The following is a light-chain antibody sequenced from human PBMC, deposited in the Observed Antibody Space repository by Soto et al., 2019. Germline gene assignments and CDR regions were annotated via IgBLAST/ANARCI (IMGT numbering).Light chain of an antibody. J-gene: IGKJ1*01. Sequence: EVVLTQSPGTLSLSPGESATLSCRASQSVSSSYLAWYQQKPGQAPRLLIYGASSRATGVPDRFSGSGSGTDFALTISSREPEDFAVYYCQQYGSSPVTFGQGTKVEIK. CDR2: GAS. V-gene: IGKV3-20*01. CDR3: QQYGSSPVT. CDR1: QSVSSSY.